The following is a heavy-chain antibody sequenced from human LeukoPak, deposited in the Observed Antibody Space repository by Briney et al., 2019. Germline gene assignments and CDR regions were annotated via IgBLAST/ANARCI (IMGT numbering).Heavy chain of an antibody. Sequence: ASVKVSCKASGYTFTGYYMHWVRQAPGQGLEWMGRINPNSGGTNYAQKFQGRVTMTRNSSISTAYLELSSLRSEDTAVYYCARGPRYCSGGSCYSGTIRGWGQGTLVTVSS. CDR2: INPNSGGT. CDR3: ARGPRYCSGGSCYSGTIRG. V-gene: IGHV1-2*06. CDR1: GYTFTGYY. J-gene: IGHJ4*02. D-gene: IGHD2-15*01.